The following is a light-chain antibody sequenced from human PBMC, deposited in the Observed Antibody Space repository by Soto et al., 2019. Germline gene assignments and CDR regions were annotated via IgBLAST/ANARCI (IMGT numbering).Light chain of an antibody. CDR1: QSVSSY. Sequence: EIVLTQSPATLSLSPGERATLSCRASQSVSSYLAWYQKKPGQAPRLLIYDASNRATGIPARFSGSGSGTDLTLTISILEPEYFAVYYCQQYGTSPPITFGQGTRLQIK. J-gene: IGKJ5*01. CDR3: QQYGTSPPIT. CDR2: DAS. V-gene: IGKV3-11*01.